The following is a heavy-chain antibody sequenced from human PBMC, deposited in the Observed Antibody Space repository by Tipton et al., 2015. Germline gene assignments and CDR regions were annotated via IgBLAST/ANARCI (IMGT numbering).Heavy chain of an antibody. CDR1: GGSINSGSYY. J-gene: IGHJ3*02. CDR3: ARVSQQLVVNGFDI. Sequence: TLSLTCAVSGGSINSGSYYWSWIRQHPGKGLEWIGEIHHSGSTNYNPSLKSRVTISVDKSKNHLSLKLNSLTAADTAVYYCARVSQQLVVNGFDIWGQGTMVTVS. CDR2: IHHSGST. V-gene: IGHV4-31*11. D-gene: IGHD6-13*01.